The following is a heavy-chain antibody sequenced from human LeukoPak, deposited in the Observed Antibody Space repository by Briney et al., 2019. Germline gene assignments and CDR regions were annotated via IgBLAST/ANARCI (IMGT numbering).Heavy chain of an antibody. CDR2: ISAYNGNT. Sequence: ASVKVSCKASGYTFTSYGISWVRQAPGQGLEWMGWISAYNGNTNYAQKLQGRVTMTTDTSTSTAYMELRSLRSDVTAVYYCARSGPAVVSLYYFDYWGQGTLVTVSS. V-gene: IGHV1-18*01. J-gene: IGHJ4*02. CDR3: ARSGPAVVSLYYFDY. CDR1: GYTFTSYG. D-gene: IGHD4-23*01.